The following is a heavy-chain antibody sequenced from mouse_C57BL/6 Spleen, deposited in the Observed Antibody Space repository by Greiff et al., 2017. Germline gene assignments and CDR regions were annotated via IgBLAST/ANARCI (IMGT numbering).Heavy chain of an antibody. V-gene: IGHV5-17*01. CDR1: GFTFSDYG. CDR3: ARGEVYYGNYDYAMDY. J-gene: IGHJ4*01. Sequence: EVQLVESGGGLVKPGGSLKLSCAASGFTFSDYGMHWVRQAPEKGLEWVAYISSGSSTIYYADTVKGRFTISRDNAKNTLFLQMTSLRSEDTAMYYCARGEVYYGNYDYAMDYWGQGTSVTVSS. CDR2: ISSGSSTI. D-gene: IGHD2-1*01.